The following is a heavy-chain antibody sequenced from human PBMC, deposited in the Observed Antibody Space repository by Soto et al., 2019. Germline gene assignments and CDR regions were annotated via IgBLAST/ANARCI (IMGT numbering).Heavy chain of an antibody. D-gene: IGHD4-17*01. V-gene: IGHV1-3*01. CDR3: ARDRWVTTLTFDK. Sequence: QVQFVQSGAEVKKPGASVKVSCKASGYTFSDYAIHWVRQAPGQSLEWMGWINAGNGDTKYSQKFQGRATLTTDTSASTAYMDITTLTTDDTAVYYCARDRWVTTLTFDKWGQGTLVIVSS. J-gene: IGHJ4*02. CDR2: INAGNGDT. CDR1: GYTFSDYA.